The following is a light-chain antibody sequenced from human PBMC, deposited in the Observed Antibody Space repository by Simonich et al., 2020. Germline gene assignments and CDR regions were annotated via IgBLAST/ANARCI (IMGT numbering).Light chain of an antibody. Sequence: DIVMTQSPDSLAVSLGERATINCKSSQSVLYSSNNKNYFAWYQQKPGQPPKLLIYWASTRASGVPDRFSGSGSWTDFTLTISSLQAEDVAVYYCQQYYSTPYTFGQGTKLEIK. J-gene: IGKJ2*01. CDR3: QQYYSTPYT. V-gene: IGKV4-1*01. CDR2: WAS. CDR1: QSVLYSSNNKNY.